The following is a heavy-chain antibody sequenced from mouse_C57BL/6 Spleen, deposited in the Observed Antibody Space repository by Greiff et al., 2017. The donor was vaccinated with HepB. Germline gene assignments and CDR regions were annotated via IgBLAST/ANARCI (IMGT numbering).Heavy chain of an antibody. CDR3: AREDYYYGSSSFAY. J-gene: IGHJ3*01. CDR2: ISSGSSTI. V-gene: IGHV5-17*01. CDR1: GFTFSDYG. D-gene: IGHD1-1*01. Sequence: EVMLVESGGGLVKPGGSLKLSCAASGFTFSDYGMHWVRQAPEKGLEWVAYISSGSSTIYYADTVKGRFTISRDNAKNTLFLQMTSLRSEDTAMYYCAREDYYYGSSSFAYWGQGTLVTVSA.